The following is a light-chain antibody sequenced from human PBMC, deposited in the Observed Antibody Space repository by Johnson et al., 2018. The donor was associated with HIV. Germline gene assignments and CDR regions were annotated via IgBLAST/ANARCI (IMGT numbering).Light chain of an antibody. CDR1: SSNIGSNY. CDR3: GTWDSSLSAYV. Sequence: TQPPSVSAAPGQRVTISCSGSSSNIGSNYVSWYQQVPGTAPKLLIYDNTKRPSGIPDRFSGSKSGTSATLGITGLQTGDEADYYCGTWDSSLSAYVFGTGTKFTVL. J-gene: IGLJ1*01. V-gene: IGLV1-51*01. CDR2: DNT.